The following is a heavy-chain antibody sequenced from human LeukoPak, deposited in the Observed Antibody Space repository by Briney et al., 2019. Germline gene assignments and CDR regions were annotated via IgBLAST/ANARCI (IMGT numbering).Heavy chain of an antibody. J-gene: IGHJ2*01. CDR3: ARGSPLDWYFDL. CDR2: IYYSGST. CDR1: GGSISSGDYF. V-gene: IGHV4-31*03. Sequence: SQTLSLTCTVSGGSISSGDYFWNWIRQHPGKGLEWIGYIYYSGSTYYKPSLKSRITISVDTSKNQFSLKLSSVTAADTAVYYCARGSPLDWYFDLWGRGTLVSVSS.